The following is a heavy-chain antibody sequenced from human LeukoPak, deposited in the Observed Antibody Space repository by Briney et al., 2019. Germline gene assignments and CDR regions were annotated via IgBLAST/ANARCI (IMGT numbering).Heavy chain of an antibody. V-gene: IGHV4-59*01. CDR1: GDSIRNYY. D-gene: IGHD6-13*01. Sequence: PSETLSLTCTVSGDSIRNYYWTWIRQPPGKGLEWIAYMFHTGSTNHNPSLRSRVTMSVDMSKNQFSLKLSSVTAADTAIYYCARATAGTEYFFDDWGQGALVTVSS. J-gene: IGHJ4*02. CDR3: ARATAGTEYFFDD. CDR2: MFHTGST.